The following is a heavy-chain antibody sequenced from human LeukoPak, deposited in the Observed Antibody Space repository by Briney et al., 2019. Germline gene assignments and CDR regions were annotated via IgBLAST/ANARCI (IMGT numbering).Heavy chain of an antibody. Sequence: SETLSLTCTVSGGSISSYYWSWIRQPPGKGLEWIGEINHSGSTNYNPSLKSRVTISVDTSKKQFSLKLSSVTAADTAVYYCARSGYYDFWSVSYWGQGTLVTVSS. CDR3: ARSGYYDFWSVSY. V-gene: IGHV4-34*01. D-gene: IGHD3-3*01. CDR2: INHSGST. J-gene: IGHJ4*02. CDR1: GGSISSYY.